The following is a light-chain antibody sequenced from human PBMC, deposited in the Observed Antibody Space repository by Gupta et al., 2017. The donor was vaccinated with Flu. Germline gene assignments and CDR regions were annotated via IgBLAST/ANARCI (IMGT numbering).Light chain of an antibody. CDR1: QSISSY. Sequence: DIQMTQSPSSLSASVGDRVTITCRASQSISSYLNWYQQKPGKAPKLLIYAASSLQSGVPSRFSGSGSGRDFTLTISSLQPEDVATYYCQQRDSTPGTFGQGTKVEIK. CDR3: QQRDSTPGT. CDR2: AAS. V-gene: IGKV1-39*01. J-gene: IGKJ1*01.